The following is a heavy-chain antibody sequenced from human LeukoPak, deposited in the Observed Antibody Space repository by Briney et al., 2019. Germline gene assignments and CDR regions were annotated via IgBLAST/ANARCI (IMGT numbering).Heavy chain of an antibody. J-gene: IGHJ5*02. V-gene: IGHV4-59*12. CDR1: SGSINSYY. CDR2: IYSSGST. D-gene: IGHD5-18*01. CDR3: ARRGYTYGWGWFDP. Sequence: SETLSLTCTVSSGSINSYYWNWIRQPPGKGLEWIGRIYSSGSTNYSPSLKSRVTISVDTSKNQFSLKVNSVTAADTAVYYCARRGYTYGWGWFDPWGQGTLVTVSS.